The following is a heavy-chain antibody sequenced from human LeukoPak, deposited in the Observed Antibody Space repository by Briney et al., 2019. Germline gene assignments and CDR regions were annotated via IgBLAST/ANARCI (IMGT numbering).Heavy chain of an antibody. Sequence: PGGSLRLSCAATGFTFSSSGMHCVGQAPGKGQEWVAVISYDGSNKYYADSVKGRFNISRDNSKYTLYLQMNSLRAEDTAVFYWATDPGYNADYWGQGTLVTVSS. CDR3: ATDPGYNADY. V-gene: IGHV3-30*03. D-gene: IGHD5-24*01. CDR1: GFTFSSSG. J-gene: IGHJ4*02. CDR2: ISYDGSNK.